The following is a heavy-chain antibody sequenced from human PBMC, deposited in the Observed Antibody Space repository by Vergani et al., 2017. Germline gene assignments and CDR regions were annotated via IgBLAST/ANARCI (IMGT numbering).Heavy chain of an antibody. J-gene: IGHJ6*03. V-gene: IGHV3-30-3*01. Sequence: QVQLVESGGGVVQPGRSLRLSCAASGFTFSSYAMHWVRQAPGKGLECVAVISYDGSNKYYADSVKGPFTISRDNSKKTLYLQMNSLRAEDPSVYYCARENTGIAARPNLHYYFYYMYVWGKGTTVTVSS. CDR3: ARENTGIAARPNLHYYFYYMYV. CDR1: GFTFSSYA. CDR2: ISYDGSNK. D-gene: IGHD6-6*01.